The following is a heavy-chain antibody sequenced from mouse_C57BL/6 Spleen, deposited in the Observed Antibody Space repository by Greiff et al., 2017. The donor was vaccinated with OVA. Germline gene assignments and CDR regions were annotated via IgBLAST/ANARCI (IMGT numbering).Heavy chain of an antibody. Sequence: EVQLVESGGGLVKPGGSLKLSCAASGFTFSDYGMHWVRQAPEKGLEWVAYISSGSSTIYYADTVKGRFTISRDNAKNTLFLQMTSLRSEDTAMYYCARLYYDYYYAMDYWGQGTSVTVSS. CDR1: GFTFSDYG. D-gene: IGHD2-4*01. CDR2: ISSGSSTI. CDR3: ARLYYDYYYAMDY. V-gene: IGHV5-17*01. J-gene: IGHJ4*01.